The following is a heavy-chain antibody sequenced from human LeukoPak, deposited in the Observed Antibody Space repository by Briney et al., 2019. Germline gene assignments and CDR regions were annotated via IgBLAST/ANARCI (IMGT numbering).Heavy chain of an antibody. CDR2: INPNSGGT. J-gene: IGHJ4*02. D-gene: IGHD3-9*01. Sequence: ASVKVSCKASGYTFTSYGISWVRQAPGQGLEWMGWINPNSGGTNYAQKFQGRVTMTRDTSISTAYMELSRLRSDDTAVYYCARRYFADYWGQGTLVTVSS. CDR1: GYTFTSYG. CDR3: ARRYFADY. V-gene: IGHV1-2*02.